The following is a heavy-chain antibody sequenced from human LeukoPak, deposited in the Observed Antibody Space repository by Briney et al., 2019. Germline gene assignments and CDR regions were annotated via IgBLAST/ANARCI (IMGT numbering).Heavy chain of an antibody. CDR1: GDSVSSNSAA. D-gene: IGHD6-19*01. CDR2: TYYRSKWYN. V-gene: IGHV6-1*01. CDR3: ARGPRDSSGWYYYYMDV. J-gene: IGHJ6*03. Sequence: SQTLSLTCAISGDSVSSNSAAWNWIRQSPSRGLEWLGRTYYRSKWYNDYAVSVKSRITINPDTSKNQFSLQLNSVTPEDTAVYYCARGPRDSSGWYYYYMDVWGKGTTVTVSS.